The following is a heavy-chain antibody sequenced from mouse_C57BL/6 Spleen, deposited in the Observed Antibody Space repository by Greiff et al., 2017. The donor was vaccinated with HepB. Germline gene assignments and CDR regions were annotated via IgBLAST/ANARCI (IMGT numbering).Heavy chain of an antibody. J-gene: IGHJ2*01. CDR2: ISDGGSYT. Sequence: EVKVVESGGGLVKPGGSLKLSCAASGFTFSSYAMSWVRQTPEKRLEWVATISDGGSYTYYPDNVKGRFTISRDNAKNNLYLQMSHLKSEDTAMYYCARGGDGHFDYWGQGTTLTVSS. D-gene: IGHD1-1*01. CDR3: ARGGDGHFDY. V-gene: IGHV5-4*03. CDR1: GFTFSSYA.